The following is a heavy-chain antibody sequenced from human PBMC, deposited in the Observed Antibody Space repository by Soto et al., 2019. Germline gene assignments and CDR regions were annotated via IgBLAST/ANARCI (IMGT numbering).Heavy chain of an antibody. Sequence: MKISCKGFGYTFTNYWIGWVRQMPGKGPEWMGIIYPGDSDTKYNPSFQGQVTISADKSITTTYLQWSSLKASDTAIYYGAASIFYYGMDCWGKGTKVTVSA. CDR1: GYTFTNYW. J-gene: IGHJ6*04. CDR2: IYPGDSDT. V-gene: IGHV5-51*01. CDR3: AASIFYYGMDC.